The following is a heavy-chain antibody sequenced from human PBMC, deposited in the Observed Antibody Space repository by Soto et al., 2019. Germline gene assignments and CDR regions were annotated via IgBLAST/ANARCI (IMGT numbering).Heavy chain of an antibody. Sequence: PSETLSLTCTVSGGSISSYYWSWIRQPPGRGLEWIGYIYYSGSTNYNPSLKSRVTISVDTSKNQFSLKLSSVTAADTAVYYCARHMTTVTTYRFYYYYYMDVWGKGTTVTVSS. CDR3: ARHMTTVTTYRFYYYYYMDV. CDR1: GGSISSYY. J-gene: IGHJ6*03. CDR2: IYYSGST. V-gene: IGHV4-59*08. D-gene: IGHD4-17*01.